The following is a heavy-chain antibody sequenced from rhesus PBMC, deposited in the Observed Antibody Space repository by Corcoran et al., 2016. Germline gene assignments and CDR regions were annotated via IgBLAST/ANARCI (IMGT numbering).Heavy chain of an antibody. CDR1: GGSFSSYW. Sequence: QVQLQESGPGLVKPSETLSLTCAVSGGSFSSYWWSWIRQPPGKDLEWFGGLSGNCKSTIYSPSPCSRGTLSSVASKGQSSLRMCCRYAAGAAVCCCASSMRGGSWCQRLLLTVS. CDR2: LSGNCKST. J-gene: IGHJ4*01. V-gene: IGHV4-80*01. CDR3: ASSMRGGS. D-gene: IGHD3-34*01.